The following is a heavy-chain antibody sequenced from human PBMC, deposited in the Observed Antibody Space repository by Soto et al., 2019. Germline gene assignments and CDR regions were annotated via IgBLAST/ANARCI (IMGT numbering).Heavy chain of an antibody. CDR3: GRSVRGHVVKYFDY. J-gene: IGHJ4*02. V-gene: IGHV6-1*01. CDR1: GGTVSSNSAA. D-gene: IGHD3-10*01. Sequence: SQTLSLTCAISGGTVSSNSAAWNWIRQSPSRGLEWLGRTHYRSKWYNDYAVSVKSRITINPDTSKNQFSLQLNSVTPEDTAVYYCGRSVRGHVVKYFDYWGQGTLVTVSS. CDR2: THYRSKWYN.